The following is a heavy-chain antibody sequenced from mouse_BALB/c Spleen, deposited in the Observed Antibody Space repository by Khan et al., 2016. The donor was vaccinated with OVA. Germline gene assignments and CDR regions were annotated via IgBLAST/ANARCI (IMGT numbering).Heavy chain of an antibody. V-gene: IGHV3-6*02. J-gene: IGHJ3*01. CDR2: IRYDGNS. Sequence: EVQLQESGPGLVKPSQSLSLTCSVTGYSITSGYFWNWIRQFPGNNLEWMGYIRYDGNSNYNPSLKNRISITRDTSTNQFFLKLNSVTPEDTATYYCARGGRSGPAWFTYWGQGTLVTVSA. D-gene: IGHD3-1*01. CDR3: ARGGRSGPAWFTY. CDR1: GYSITSGYF.